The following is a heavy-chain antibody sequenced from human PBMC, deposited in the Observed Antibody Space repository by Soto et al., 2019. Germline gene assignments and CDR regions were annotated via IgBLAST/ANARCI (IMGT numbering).Heavy chain of an antibody. CDR3: RRDWDYPVL. D-gene: IGHD1-7*01. CDR2: VRSKADGGTT. J-gene: IGHJ4*02. V-gene: IGHV3-15*01. CDR1: GFTFANAW. Sequence: EVQLVESGGGLVKPGGSLRLSCAASGFTFANAWMSWVRQAPGKGLEWVGRVRSKADGGTTDYAAPVKGRFTISRDDSENTLYRQMNSLKIDDTAVYYCRRDWDYPVLWGQGTLVTVSS.